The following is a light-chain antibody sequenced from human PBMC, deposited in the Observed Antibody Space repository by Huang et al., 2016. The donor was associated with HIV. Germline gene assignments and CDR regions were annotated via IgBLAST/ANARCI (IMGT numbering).Light chain of an antibody. CDR1: QSLLDSDGKTY. Sequence: DIVMTQTPLSLSVTPGQPASMSCKSTQSLLDSDGKTYFYWDQQKPGQSPHLLIYEVSKRLSGVSDRFSGSGSGTDFTLKISRVEAEDVGIYYCMQSKQFPLTFGQGTKVEIK. CDR3: MQSKQFPLT. V-gene: IGKV2D-29*02. J-gene: IGKJ1*01. CDR2: EVS.